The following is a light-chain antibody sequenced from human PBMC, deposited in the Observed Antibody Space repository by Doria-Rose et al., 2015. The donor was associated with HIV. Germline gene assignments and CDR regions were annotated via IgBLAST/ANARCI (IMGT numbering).Light chain of an antibody. J-gene: IGKJ5*01. CDR1: QRVKSSY. V-gene: IGKV3-20*01. CDR3: QQYGTSRGT. CDR2: DAS. Sequence: TQSPGTLSLSPGERATLSCRASQRVKSSYLAWHQQKPDQAPRLLIYDASTRATGIPDRFSGSGSVTDFTLTSSRLEPEDVAVYYCQQYGTSRGTFGQGTRLEIK.